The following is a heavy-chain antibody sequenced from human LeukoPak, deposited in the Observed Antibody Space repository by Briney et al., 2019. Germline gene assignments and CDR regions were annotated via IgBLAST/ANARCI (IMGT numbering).Heavy chain of an antibody. V-gene: IGHV4-39*01. Sequence: SETLSLTCTVSGGSISSSSYYWGWIRQPPGKGLEWIGRIYYSGSTYYNPSLKSRVTISVDTSKNQFSLKLSSVTAADTAVYYCARVTTARYSSSWYGVGANWFDPWGQGTLVTVSS. CDR2: IYYSGST. D-gene: IGHD6-13*01. J-gene: IGHJ5*02. CDR1: GGSISSSSYY. CDR3: ARVTTARYSSSWYGVGANWFDP.